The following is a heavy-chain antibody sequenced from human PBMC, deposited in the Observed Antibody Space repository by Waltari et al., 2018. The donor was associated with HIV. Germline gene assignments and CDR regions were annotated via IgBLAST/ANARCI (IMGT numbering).Heavy chain of an antibody. CDR1: GFTFNNFA. J-gene: IGHJ4*02. CDR2: ISGSGGTT. Sequence: EVQLVESGGGLVQPGGSLRLSCTASGFTFNNFAMSWVRQAPGKGLEWVSVISGSGGTTYYADSVKGRFTVSRDNFKNTFYLQMNSLRAGDTAIYYCAKAVMETAVSSPVDCWGQGALVTVSS. CDR3: AKAVMETAVSSPVDC. V-gene: IGHV3-23*04. D-gene: IGHD5-18*01.